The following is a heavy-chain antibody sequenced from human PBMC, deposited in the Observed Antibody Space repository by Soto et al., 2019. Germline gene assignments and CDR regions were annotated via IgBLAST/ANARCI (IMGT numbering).Heavy chain of an antibody. V-gene: IGHV1-8*01. J-gene: IGHJ6*02. CDR1: GYTFTSYD. Sequence: ASVKVSCKASGYTFTSYDINWVRQATGQGLEWMGWMNPNSGNTGYAQKFQGRVTMTRNTSISTAYMELSSLRSEDTAVYYCATVVPAAYNYYYGMDVWGQGTTVTVSS. CDR3: ATVVPAAYNYYYGMDV. CDR2: MNPNSGNT. D-gene: IGHD2-2*01.